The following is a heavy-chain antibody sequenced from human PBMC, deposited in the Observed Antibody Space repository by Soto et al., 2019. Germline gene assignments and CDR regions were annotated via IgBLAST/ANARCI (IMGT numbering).Heavy chain of an antibody. CDR1: GGTFSSYT. D-gene: IGHD3-16*01. CDR3: ARRHGGADAFDI. Sequence: SVKVSCKASGGTFSSYTISWVRQAPGQGLEWMGRIIPILGIANYAQKFQGRVTITADKSTSTAYMELCSLRSEDTAVYYCARRHGGADAFDIWGQGTMVTVSS. V-gene: IGHV1-69*02. J-gene: IGHJ3*02. CDR2: IIPILGIA.